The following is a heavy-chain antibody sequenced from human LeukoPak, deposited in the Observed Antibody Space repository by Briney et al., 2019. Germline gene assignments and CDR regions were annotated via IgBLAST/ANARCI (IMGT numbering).Heavy chain of an antibody. CDR1: GYTFTSYA. CDR3: ARGSSWYGSDY. V-gene: IGHV1-3*01. CDR2: INAGNGNT. D-gene: IGHD6-13*01. J-gene: IGHJ4*02. Sequence: GASVRVSCKASGYTFTSYAMHWARQAPGQRLEWMGWINAGNGNTKYSQKFQGRVTITRDTSASTAYMELSSLRSEDTAVYYCARGSSWYGSDYWGQGTLVTVSS.